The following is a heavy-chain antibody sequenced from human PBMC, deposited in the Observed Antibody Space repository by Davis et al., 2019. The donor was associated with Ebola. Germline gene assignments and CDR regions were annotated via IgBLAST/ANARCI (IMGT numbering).Heavy chain of an antibody. CDR1: GFTFSSYC. Sequence: GESLKISCAASGFTFSSYCMSWVRQAPGRGLEWVANINQDGSEKSYVDSVKGRFTISRDNAKNSLYLQMNSLRDEDTAVYYCASRHDYWGQGTLVTVSS. CDR3: ASRHDY. V-gene: IGHV3-7*01. CDR2: INQDGSEK. J-gene: IGHJ4*02.